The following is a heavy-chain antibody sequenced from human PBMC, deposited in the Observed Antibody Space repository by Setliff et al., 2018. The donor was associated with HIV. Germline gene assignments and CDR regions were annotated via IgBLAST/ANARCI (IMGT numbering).Heavy chain of an antibody. CDR3: LRGDARDY. V-gene: IGHV4-38-2*01. CDR2: IPPGGET. CDR1: GYSISNGHY. Sequence: SETLSLTCDVFGYSISNGHYWAWIRQPPGEGLEWIGSIPPGGETYYNPSLKSRFTISRDNAKNLLYLQMNTLRADDTAVYYCLRGDARDYWGQGTLVTVSS. J-gene: IGHJ4*02. D-gene: IGHD3-10*01.